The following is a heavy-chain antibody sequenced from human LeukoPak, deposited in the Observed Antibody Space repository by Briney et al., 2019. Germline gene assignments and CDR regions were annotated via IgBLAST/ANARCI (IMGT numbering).Heavy chain of an antibody. Sequence: GRSLRLSCAASGFTFSSYAMHWVRQAPGKGLEWVAVISYDGSNKYYADSVKGRFTISRDNSKNTLYPQMNSLRAEDTAVYYCARDLLPGRYDSSGYYLPHYWGQGTLVTVSS. D-gene: IGHD3-22*01. CDR3: ARDLLPGRYDSSGYYLPHY. J-gene: IGHJ4*02. CDR2: ISYDGSNK. V-gene: IGHV3-30-3*01. CDR1: GFTFSSYA.